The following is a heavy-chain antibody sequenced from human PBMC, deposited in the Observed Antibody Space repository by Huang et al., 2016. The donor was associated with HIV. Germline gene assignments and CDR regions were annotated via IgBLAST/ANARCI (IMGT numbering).Heavy chain of an antibody. V-gene: IGHV4-34*01. CDR3: VRGRGTSWSFFDT. D-gene: IGHD2-2*01. Sequence: QVRLDQWGAGLLKPSETLSLTCAVYGDSFSDFFWSWIRQSAGKGLEWIGEINHVGKTNYNPSLKSRVTIAVDTSKNQFSLKLKSVTVDDTSMYYCVRGRGTSWSFFDTWGQGSLVTVFS. CDR1: GDSFSDFF. CDR2: INHVGKT. J-gene: IGHJ4*02.